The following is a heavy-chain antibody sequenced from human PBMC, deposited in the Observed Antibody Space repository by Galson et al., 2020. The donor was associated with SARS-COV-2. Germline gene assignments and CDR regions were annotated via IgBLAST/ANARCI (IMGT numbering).Heavy chain of an antibody. Sequence: SETLSLTCTVSGYSISSGYYWGWIRQPPGKGLEWIGCIYHSGSTYYNPSLKSRVTISVDTSKNQFSLKLSSVTAADTAVYYCASSVGATMAFDYWGQGTLVTVSS. CDR2: IYHSGST. CDR1: GYSISSGYY. CDR3: ASSVGATMAFDY. J-gene: IGHJ4*02. D-gene: IGHD1-26*01. V-gene: IGHV4-38-2*02.